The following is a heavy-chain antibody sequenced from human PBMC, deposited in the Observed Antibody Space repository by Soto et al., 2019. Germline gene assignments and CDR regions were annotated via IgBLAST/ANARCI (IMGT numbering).Heavy chain of an antibody. CDR1: GGTFSSYA. CDR2: IIPIFGTA. J-gene: IGHJ5*02. Sequence: QVQLVQSGAEVKKPGSSVKVSCKASGGTFSSYAISWVRQAPGQGLEWMGGIIPIFGTANYAQKFQGRVTITADEYTSTAYMELSSLRSEDTAVYYCAREWYYYDSSGAGYNWFDPWGQGTLVTVSS. V-gene: IGHV1-69*01. D-gene: IGHD3-22*01. CDR3: AREWYYYDSSGAGYNWFDP.